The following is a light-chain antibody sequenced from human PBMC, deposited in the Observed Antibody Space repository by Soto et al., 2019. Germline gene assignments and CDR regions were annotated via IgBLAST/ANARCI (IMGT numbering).Light chain of an antibody. J-gene: IGKJ3*01. CDR2: AAS. CDR3: QQLNSYPLT. Sequence: EIQLTQSPSFLSASVGDRVTITCRASQGISSYLAWYQQKPGKAPKLLIYAASTLQSGVPSRCSGSGSGTEFTPTISSLQPEDFATYYCQQLNSYPLTFGPGTKVDIK. CDR1: QGISSY. V-gene: IGKV1-9*01.